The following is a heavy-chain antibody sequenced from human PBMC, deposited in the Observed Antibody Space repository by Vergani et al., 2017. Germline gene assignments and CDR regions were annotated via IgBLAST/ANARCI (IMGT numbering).Heavy chain of an antibody. J-gene: IGHJ4*02. D-gene: IGHD2-2*02. Sequence: QVQLVQSGAEVKKPGASVKVSCKASGYTFTSYGISWVRQAPGQGLEWMGWISAYNGNTNYAQKLQGRVTMTTDTSTSTAYMELSRLRSDDTAVYYCARVSNCSSTSCYTGAAARPGGWGFDYWGQGTLVTVSS. CDR3: ARVSNCSSTSCYTGAAARPGGWGFDY. V-gene: IGHV1-18*01. CDR1: GYTFTSYG. CDR2: ISAYNGNT.